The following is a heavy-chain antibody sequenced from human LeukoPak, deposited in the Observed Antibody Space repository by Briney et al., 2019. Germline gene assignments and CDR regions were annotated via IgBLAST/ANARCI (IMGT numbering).Heavy chain of an antibody. D-gene: IGHD2-2*01. V-gene: IGHV4-38-2*02. CDR1: GYSISSGYY. J-gene: IGHJ6*03. Sequence: SETLSLTCTVSGYSISSGYYWGWIRQPPGKGLEWIGSIYHSGSTYYNPSLKSRVTISVDTSKNQFSLKLSSVTAADTAVYYCARHVPKTDYYYYYMDVWGKGTTVTVSS. CDR2: IYHSGST. CDR3: ARHVPKTDYYYYYMDV.